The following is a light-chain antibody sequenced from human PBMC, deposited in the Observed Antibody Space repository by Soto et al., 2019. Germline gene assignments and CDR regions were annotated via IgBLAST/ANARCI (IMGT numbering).Light chain of an antibody. V-gene: IGKV3-15*01. J-gene: IGKJ5*01. CDR2: GAS. CDR3: QQYNNWPPIT. CDR1: QSVRSN. Sequence: EIVMTQSPATLSVSPGERATLSCGASQSVRSNLAWYQPKPGQAPRLLIYGASTRATGIPARFSGSGSGTEFTLTISSLQSEDFAVYDCQQYNNWPPITFGQGTRLEIK.